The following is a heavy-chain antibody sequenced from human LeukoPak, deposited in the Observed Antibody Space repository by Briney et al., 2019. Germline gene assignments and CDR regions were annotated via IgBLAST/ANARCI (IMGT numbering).Heavy chain of an antibody. CDR3: ARDVIAAAVDY. CDR1: GYTFTGYH. D-gene: IGHD6-13*01. CDR2: INPYSGDT. Sequence: ASVKVSCKASGYTFTGYHIHWVRQAPGQGLEWMGRINPYSGDTNFAQKFQGRVTMTRDTSISTAYMELSRLRSDDTAVYYCARDVIAAAVDYWGQGTLVTVSS. J-gene: IGHJ4*02. V-gene: IGHV1-2*06.